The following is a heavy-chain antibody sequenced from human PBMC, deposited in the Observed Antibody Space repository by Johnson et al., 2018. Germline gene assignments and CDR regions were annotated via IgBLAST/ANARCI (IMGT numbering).Heavy chain of an antibody. V-gene: IGHV3-23*04. CDR3: AKVQGRTTIFGVAFPRSYFDY. Sequence: QLVESGGGLVQPGGSLRLSCAASGFTFSSYAMTWVRQAPGKGLEWVSGISTGGSTTYYADSVKGRFTISRDKSKNTLSLQMDSLRAEDTAVYYCAKVQGRTTIFGVAFPRSYFDYWGQGTLVTVSS. CDR1: GFTFSSYA. D-gene: IGHD3-3*01. J-gene: IGHJ4*02. CDR2: ISTGGSTT.